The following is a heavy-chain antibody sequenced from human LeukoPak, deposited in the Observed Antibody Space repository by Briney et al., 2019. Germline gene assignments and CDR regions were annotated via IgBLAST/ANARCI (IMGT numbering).Heavy chain of an antibody. CDR3: ARAPGYTSGGRRHYFDY. CDR2: ISSSGSTI. D-gene: IGHD6-19*01. CDR1: GFTFSAYE. V-gene: IGHV3-48*03. Sequence: GGSLRLSCAASGFTFSAYEMNWVCQAPGRGLEWVSYISSSGSTIYYADSVRGRFTMSRDNAKTLYLQMNSLRAEDTAVYYCARAPGYTSGGRRHYFDYWGQGTLVTVSS. J-gene: IGHJ4*02.